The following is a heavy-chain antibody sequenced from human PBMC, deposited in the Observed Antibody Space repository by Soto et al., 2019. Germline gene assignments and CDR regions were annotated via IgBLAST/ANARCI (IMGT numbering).Heavy chain of an antibody. CDR3: ARSRDGYNLNPIDQ. Sequence: QVQLQVSGPGLVKPSATLSLSCTVSTGSSDSFYWSWIRQPPGKGLEWIGYCFYTGSTNHNPSLKGRVTMSLDMSSSQFSLSLTSVTAADTAMYYCARSRDGYNLNPIDQWGQGLLVTVSS. CDR1: TGSSDSFY. D-gene: IGHD5-12*01. J-gene: IGHJ4*02. CDR2: CFYTGST. V-gene: IGHV4-59*01.